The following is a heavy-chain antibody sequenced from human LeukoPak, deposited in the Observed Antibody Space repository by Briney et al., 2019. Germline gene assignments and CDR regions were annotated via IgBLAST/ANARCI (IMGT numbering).Heavy chain of an antibody. CDR1: GFTFSSYW. CDR2: INSDGSST. V-gene: IGHV3-74*01. D-gene: IGHD2-15*01. J-gene: IGHJ6*02. CDR3: ARVSVATYHYYGMDV. Sequence: PGGSLRLSCAASGFTFSSYWMHWVRQAPGKGLVWVSRINSDGSSTSYADSVKGRFTISRDNAKNTLYLQMNSLRAEDTAVYYCARVSVATYHYYGMDVWGQGTTVTVSS.